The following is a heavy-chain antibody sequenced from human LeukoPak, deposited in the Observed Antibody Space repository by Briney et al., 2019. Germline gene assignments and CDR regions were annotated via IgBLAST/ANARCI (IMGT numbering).Heavy chain of an antibody. CDR3: AREGGFYRPLYY. V-gene: IGHV4-4*02. J-gene: IGHJ4*02. CDR1: GGPVSSTNW. CDR2: VHLNGRT. D-gene: IGHD6-25*01. Sequence: SDTLSLTCGVSGGPVSSTNWWTWIRHPPGKGLEWSGEVHLNGRTNFNPSLKSRLTMSVDLCENHVSLKLTSVTAADTAVYYCAREGGFYRPLYYSGQGTLVTVSS.